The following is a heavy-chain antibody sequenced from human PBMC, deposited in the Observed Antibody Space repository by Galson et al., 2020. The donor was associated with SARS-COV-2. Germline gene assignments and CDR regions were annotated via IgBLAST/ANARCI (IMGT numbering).Heavy chain of an antibody. V-gene: IGHV1-58*02. D-gene: IGHD3-22*01. CDR3: AATYYYDSSGYYYLDY. CDR2: IVVGSGNT. CDR1: GFTFTSSA. J-gene: IGHJ4*02. Sequence: SVKVSCKASGFTFTSSAMQWVRQAHGQRLEWIGWIVVGSGNTSYAQKFQERVTITRDMSTSTAYMELSSLRSEDTAVYYCAATYYYDSSGYYYLDYWGQGTLVTVSS.